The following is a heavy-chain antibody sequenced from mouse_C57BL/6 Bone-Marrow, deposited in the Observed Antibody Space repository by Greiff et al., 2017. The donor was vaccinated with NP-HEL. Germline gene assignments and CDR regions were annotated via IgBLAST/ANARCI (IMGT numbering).Heavy chain of an antibody. CDR1: GYTFTSYW. CDR3: ARRLLLGNYFDY. D-gene: IGHD2-3*01. V-gene: IGHV1-50*01. J-gene: IGHJ2*01. Sequence: QQSGAELVKPGASVKLSCKASGYTFTSYWMQWVKQRPGQGLEWIGEIDPSDSYTNYNQKFKGKATLTVDTSSSTAYMQLSSLTSEDSAVYYCARRLLLGNYFDYWGQGTTLTVSS. CDR2: IDPSDSYT.